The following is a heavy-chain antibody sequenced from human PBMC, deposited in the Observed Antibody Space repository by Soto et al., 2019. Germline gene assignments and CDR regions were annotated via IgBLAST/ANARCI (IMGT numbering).Heavy chain of an antibody. Sequence: GASVKVSCKASGYTFTGYYMHWVRQAPGQGLEWMGWINPNSGGTNYAQKFQGRFTISRDNAKNSLYLQMNSLRAEDTAVYYCARDYGFQPGDSGYGMDVWGQGTTVTVSS. J-gene: IGHJ6*02. CDR1: GYTFTGYY. V-gene: IGHV1-2*02. CDR2: INPNSGGT. CDR3: ARDYGFQPGDSGYGMDV. D-gene: IGHD2-2*01.